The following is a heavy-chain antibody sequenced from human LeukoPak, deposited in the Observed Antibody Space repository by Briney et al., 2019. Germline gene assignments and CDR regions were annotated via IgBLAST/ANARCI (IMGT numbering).Heavy chain of an antibody. CDR2: IYYSGST. V-gene: IGHV4-59*01. D-gene: IGHD4/OR15-4a*01. CDR3: ASFCANCYYGMDV. Sequence: PSETLSLTCTVSGGSISSYYWSWIRQPPGKGLEWIGYIYYSGSTKYKPSLKSRVTISVDTSKNQFSLNLRSVTAADTAVYYCASFCANCYYGMDVWGQGTTVTVSS. J-gene: IGHJ6*02. CDR1: GGSISSYY.